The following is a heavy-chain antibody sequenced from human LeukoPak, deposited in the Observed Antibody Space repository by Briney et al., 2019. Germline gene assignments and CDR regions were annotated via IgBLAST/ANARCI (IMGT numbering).Heavy chain of an antibody. CDR1: GGSISSYY. Sequence: SETLSLTCTVSGGSISSYYWSWIRQPPGKGLEWIGYIYYSGSTNYNPSLKSRVTISVDTSKNQFSLKLSSVTAADTAVYYCARVGAVAGLWFDYWGQGTLVTVSS. V-gene: IGHV4-59*01. CDR3: ARVGAVAGLWFDY. D-gene: IGHD6-19*01. CDR2: IYYSGST. J-gene: IGHJ4*02.